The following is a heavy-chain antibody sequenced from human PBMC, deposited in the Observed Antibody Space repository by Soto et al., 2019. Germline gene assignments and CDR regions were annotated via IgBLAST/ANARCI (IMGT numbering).Heavy chain of an antibody. J-gene: IGHJ5*02. Sequence: SETLSLTCTVSGGSISSYYWSWIRQPPGKGLEWIGYIYYSGSTNYNPSLKSRVTISVDTSKNQFSLKLSSVTAADTAVYYYARWGIAAAGNNWFDPWGQGTLVTVSS. CDR3: ARWGIAAAGNNWFDP. D-gene: IGHD6-13*01. CDR2: IYYSGST. CDR1: GGSISSYY. V-gene: IGHV4-59*01.